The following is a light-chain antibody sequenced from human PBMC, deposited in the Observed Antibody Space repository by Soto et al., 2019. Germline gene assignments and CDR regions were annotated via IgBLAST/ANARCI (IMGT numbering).Light chain of an antibody. CDR2: NNN. J-gene: IGLJ2*01. V-gene: IGLV1-44*01. CDR1: NSNIGSNP. CDR3: AAWDDSLNGVL. Sequence: QSVLTQPHSASGTPGQRVTISCSGSNSNIGSNPVHWYQQLPGTAPKLLIHNNNQRPSGVPDRLSDSKSRTSASQAISGLQSDDEDAYYWAAWDDSLNGVLFGGGTQLTVL.